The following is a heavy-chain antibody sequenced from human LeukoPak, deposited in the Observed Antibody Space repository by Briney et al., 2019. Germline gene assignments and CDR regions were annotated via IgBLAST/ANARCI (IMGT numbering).Heavy chain of an antibody. Sequence: GGSLRLSCAASGFTFSSYWMSWVRQAPGKGLEWVANIKQDGSEKYYVDSVKGRFTISRDNAKNSLYLQMNSLRAEDTAVYYCAREGGYYDSSGYAGFYFDYWGQGTLVTVSS. D-gene: IGHD3-22*01. CDR1: GFTFSSYW. J-gene: IGHJ4*02. V-gene: IGHV3-7*01. CDR3: AREGGYYDSSGYAGFYFDY. CDR2: IKQDGSEK.